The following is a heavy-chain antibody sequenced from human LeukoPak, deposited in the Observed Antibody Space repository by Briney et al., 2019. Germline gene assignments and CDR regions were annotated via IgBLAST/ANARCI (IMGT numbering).Heavy chain of an antibody. V-gene: IGHV1-24*01. D-gene: IGHD3-3*01. J-gene: IGHJ4*02. CDR3: ATPLDYDFWSGPYYFDY. CDR1: GYTLTELS. Sequence: ASVKVSCKVSGYTLTELSMHWVRQAPGKGLEWMGGFDPEDGETIYAQKFQGRVTMTEDTSTDTAYMELSSLRSEDTAVYYCATPLDYDFWSGPYYFDYWGQGTLVTVSS. CDR2: FDPEDGET.